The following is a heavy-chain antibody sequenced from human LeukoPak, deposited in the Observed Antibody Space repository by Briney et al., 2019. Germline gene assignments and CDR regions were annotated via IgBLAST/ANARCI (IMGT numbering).Heavy chain of an antibody. CDR3: ARGGAFDV. Sequence: SETLSLTCTVSGGSISSYYWSWIRQPPGKGLEWIGYIYYTGSTNYNPSLKSRVTTSVDTFKNQFSLKLRSVTAADTAVYYCARGGAFDVWGQGTMVTVSS. CDR1: GGSISSYY. J-gene: IGHJ3*01. V-gene: IGHV4-59*01. CDR2: IYYTGST.